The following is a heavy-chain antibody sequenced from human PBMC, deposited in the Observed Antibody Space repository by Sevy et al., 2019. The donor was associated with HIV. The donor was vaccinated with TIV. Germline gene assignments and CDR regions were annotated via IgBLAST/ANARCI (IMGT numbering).Heavy chain of an antibody. CDR2: ISRSGGST. Sequence: GGSLRLSCEASEFTFSNYAMSWVRQAPGKGLEWVPSISRSGGSTYYADSVKGRFTISRDNSKNTLYLQMNSLRAEETAVYYCAKVDVVVPVADYGLDVWGQGTTVTVSS. CDR1: EFTFSNYA. D-gene: IGHD2-2*01. CDR3: AKVDVVVPVADYGLDV. V-gene: IGHV3-23*01. J-gene: IGHJ6*02.